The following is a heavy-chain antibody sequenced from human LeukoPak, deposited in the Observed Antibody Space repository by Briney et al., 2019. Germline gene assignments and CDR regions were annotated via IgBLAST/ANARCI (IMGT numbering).Heavy chain of an antibody. CDR1: GFTSSSYA. CDR3: ARDSPVFDFWSGYRSEYYFDY. CDR2: ISYDGGNK. J-gene: IGHJ4*02. D-gene: IGHD3-3*01. Sequence: PGGSLRLSCAASGFTSSSYAMHWVRQAPRKGLEWVAVISYDGGNKYYADSVKGRFTISRDNSKNTLYLQMNSLRAEDTAVYYCARDSPVFDFWSGYRSEYYFDYWGQGTLVTVSS. V-gene: IGHV3-30-3*01.